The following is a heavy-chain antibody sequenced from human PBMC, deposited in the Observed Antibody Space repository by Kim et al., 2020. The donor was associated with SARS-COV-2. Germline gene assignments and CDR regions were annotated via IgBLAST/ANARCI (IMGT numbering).Heavy chain of an antibody. Sequence: GGSLRLSCAASGFTFSNAWMSWVRQAPGKGLEWVGRIKSKTDGGTTDYAAPGKGRFTISRDDSKNTLYLQMNSLKTEDTAVYYCTTDLSREPSLDFYGMDVWGQGTTVTVSS. D-gene: IGHD1-26*01. CDR1: GFTFSNAW. CDR3: TTDLSREPSLDFYGMDV. V-gene: IGHV3-15*01. CDR2: IKSKTDGGTT. J-gene: IGHJ6*02.